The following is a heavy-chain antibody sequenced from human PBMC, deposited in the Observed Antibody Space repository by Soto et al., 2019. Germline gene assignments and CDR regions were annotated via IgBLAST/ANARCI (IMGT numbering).Heavy chain of an antibody. Sequence: GGSLRLSCAASGFTFSSYAMHWVRQAPGKGLEWVAVISYDGSNKYYADSVKGRFTISRDNSKNTLYLQMNSLRAEDTAVYYCARDYYGSGSYYNNYGMDVWGQGTTVTVSS. J-gene: IGHJ6*02. CDR1: GFTFSSYA. CDR2: ISYDGSNK. D-gene: IGHD3-10*01. CDR3: ARDYYGSGSYYNNYGMDV. V-gene: IGHV3-30-3*01.